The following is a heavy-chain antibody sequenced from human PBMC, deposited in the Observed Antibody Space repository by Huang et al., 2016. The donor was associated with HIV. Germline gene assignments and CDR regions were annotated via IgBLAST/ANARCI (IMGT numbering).Heavy chain of an antibody. CDR3: ARARGYYFDGTGYYSRYYFDY. V-gene: IGHV1-8*03. D-gene: IGHD3-22*01. CDR2: MNANSGNT. Sequence: QVQLVQSGAEVKKPGASVKVSCKASGFKFPNYDFNWVRQASGQGLEWMGWMNANSGNTGYAQKFQGRVTITRNTSITTAYMELSSLRSEDTAVYYCARARGYYFDGTGYYSRYYFDYWGQGTLVTVSS. CDR1: GFKFPNYD. J-gene: IGHJ4*02.